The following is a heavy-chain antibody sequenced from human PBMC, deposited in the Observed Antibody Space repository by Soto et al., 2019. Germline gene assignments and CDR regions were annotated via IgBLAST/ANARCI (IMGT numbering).Heavy chain of an antibody. J-gene: IGHJ4*02. CDR2: ISYDGSNK. D-gene: IGHD3-22*01. CDR3: ASTYYYDSSGPNY. CDR1: GFTFISYG. V-gene: IGHV3-30*03. Sequence: GGSLRLSCSASGFTFISYGRHWVRQAPGKGLEWVAVISYDGSNKYYADSVKGRFTISRDNSKNTLYLQMNSLRAEDTAVYYCASTYYYDSSGPNYWGQGTLVTVSS.